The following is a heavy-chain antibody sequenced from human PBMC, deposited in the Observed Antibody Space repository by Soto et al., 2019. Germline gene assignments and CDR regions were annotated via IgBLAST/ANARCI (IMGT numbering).Heavy chain of an antibody. D-gene: IGHD3-22*01. Sequence: EECLTSSCKVSGYSFTSYWISWVLQMPGKGLEWMGRIDPSDSYTNYSPSFQGHVTISADKSISTAYLQWSSLKASDTAMYYCARRAPYYDSSGYYYGYWGQGTMVTVSS. CDR2: IDPSDSYT. J-gene: IGHJ4*02. CDR1: GYSFTSYW. V-gene: IGHV5-10-1*01. CDR3: ARRAPYYDSSGYYYGY.